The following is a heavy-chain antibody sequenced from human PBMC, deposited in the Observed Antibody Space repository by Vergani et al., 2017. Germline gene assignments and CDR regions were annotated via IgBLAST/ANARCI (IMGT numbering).Heavy chain of an antibody. D-gene: IGHD3-3*01. V-gene: IGHV3-15*07. Sequence: EVQLVESGGGLVQPGGSLRLSCAASGFTFSRYSMNWVRQAPGKGLEWVGRIKSKTDGGTTDYAAPVKGRFTISRDDSKNTLYLQMNSLKTEDTAVYYCTTEGGVSGAFDIWGQATMVTVSS. J-gene: IGHJ3*02. CDR1: GFTFSRYS. CDR2: IKSKTDGGTT. CDR3: TTEGGVSGAFDI.